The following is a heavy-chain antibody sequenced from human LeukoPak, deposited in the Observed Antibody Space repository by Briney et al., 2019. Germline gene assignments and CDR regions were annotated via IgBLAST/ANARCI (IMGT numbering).Heavy chain of an antibody. CDR2: AYYGGNI. D-gene: IGHD3-22*01. J-gene: IGHJ3*02. CDR1: GGSFSGYY. CDR3: ARHDSSGPYNAFDI. Sequence: SETLSLTCAVYGGSFSGYYWSWIRQPPGKGLEWIGSAYYGGNIYYNPSLKSRVTISVDTSKNQFSLKLSSVTATDTAVYYCARHDSSGPYNAFDIWGQGTMVTVSS. V-gene: IGHV4-34*01.